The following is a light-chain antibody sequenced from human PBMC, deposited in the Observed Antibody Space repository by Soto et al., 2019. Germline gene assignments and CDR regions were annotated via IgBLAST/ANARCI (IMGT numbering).Light chain of an antibody. CDR3: QQSYTIPYT. Sequence: DIQMTQSPSSLPASVGDRVTLTCRASQSISTYLNWYQQKPGKAPKLLIYAASSLQSGGPSRLSGSGSGTDFTLTISSLQPEDFATYYCQQSYTIPYTFGQGTKLEIK. V-gene: IGKV1-39*01. J-gene: IGKJ2*01. CDR1: QSISTY. CDR2: AAS.